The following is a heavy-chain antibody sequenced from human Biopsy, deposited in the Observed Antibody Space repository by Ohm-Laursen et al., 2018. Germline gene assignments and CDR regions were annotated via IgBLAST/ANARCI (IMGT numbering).Heavy chain of an antibody. D-gene: IGHD6-25*01. V-gene: IGHV1-18*01. J-gene: IGHJ4*02. CDR2: ISGYNGNT. CDR3: ARIAAAGWDDY. CDR1: GYKFTSYG. Sequence: ASVKVSCKASGYKFTSYGMSWVRQAPGQGFEWMGRISGYNGNTNYAQKSQGRITMTIDAATSTGYMDLRSLKSDDTAVYYCARIAAAGWDDYWCQGTLVTVSS.